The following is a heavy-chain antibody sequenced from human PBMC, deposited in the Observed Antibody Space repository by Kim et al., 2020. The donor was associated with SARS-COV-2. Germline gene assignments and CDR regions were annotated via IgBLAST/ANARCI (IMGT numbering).Heavy chain of an antibody. CDR3: ARQWELLARPYYYYGMDV. CDR1: GGTFSSYA. CDR2: IIPIFGTA. V-gene: IGHV1-69*13. J-gene: IGHJ6*02. D-gene: IGHD1-26*01. Sequence: SVKVSCKASGGTFSSYAISWVRQAPGQGLEWMGGIIPIFGTANYAQKFQGRVTITADESTSTAYMELSSLRSEDTAVYYCARQWELLARPYYYYGMDVWGQGTTVTVSS.